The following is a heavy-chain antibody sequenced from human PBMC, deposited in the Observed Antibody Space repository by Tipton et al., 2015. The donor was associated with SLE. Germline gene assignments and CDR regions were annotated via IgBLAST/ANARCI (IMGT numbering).Heavy chain of an antibody. V-gene: IGHV4-59*01. CDR1: GGSISSYY. J-gene: IGHJ4*02. CDR3: ARLDGGATRFDY. CDR2: IYYSGST. Sequence: TLSLTCTVSGGSISSYYWSWIRQPAGKGLEWIGYIYYSGSTYYNPSLKSRVTISVDTSKNQFSLKLSSVTAADTAVYYCARLDGGATRFDYWGQGTLVTVSS. D-gene: IGHD1-26*01.